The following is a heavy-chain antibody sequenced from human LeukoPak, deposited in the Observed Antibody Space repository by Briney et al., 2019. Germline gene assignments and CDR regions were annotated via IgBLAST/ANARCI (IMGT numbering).Heavy chain of an antibody. CDR2: IYTSGST. J-gene: IGHJ5*02. D-gene: IGHD2-2*01. Sequence: SQTLSLTCTVSGGSISSGSYYWSWIRQPAGKGLEWIGRIYTSGSTNYNPSLKSRVTISVDTSKNQFSLKLSSVTAADTAVYYCARGPYIVVVPPKRNCFDPWGQGTLVTVSS. V-gene: IGHV4-61*02. CDR1: GGSISSGSYY. CDR3: ARGPYIVVVPPKRNCFDP.